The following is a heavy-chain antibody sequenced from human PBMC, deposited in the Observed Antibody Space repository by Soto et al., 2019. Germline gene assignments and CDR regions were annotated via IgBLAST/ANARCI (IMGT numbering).Heavy chain of an antibody. D-gene: IGHD6-19*01. Sequence: ASVKVSCKASGYTFTSYAMHWVRQAPGQRLEWMGWINAGNGNTKYSQKFQGRVTITRDTSASTAYMGLSSLRSEDTAVYYCAREYSSGKEYYFDYWGQGTLVTVSS. V-gene: IGHV1-3*01. CDR3: AREYSSGKEYYFDY. J-gene: IGHJ4*02. CDR2: INAGNGNT. CDR1: GYTFTSYA.